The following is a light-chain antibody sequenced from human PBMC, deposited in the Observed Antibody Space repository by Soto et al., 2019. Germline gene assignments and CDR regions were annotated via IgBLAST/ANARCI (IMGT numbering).Light chain of an antibody. CDR1: SSDVGVYNY. Sequence: QSALPQPPSAAGSPGQSVTISCTGTSSDVGVYNYVSWYQQHPGKAPKLMIYEVSNRPSGVPDRFSGYKSGNTASLTVSGLQAEDEADYYCSSYAGSNNHVVFGGGTKLTV. V-gene: IGLV2-8*01. CDR2: EVS. CDR3: SSYAGSNNHVV. J-gene: IGLJ2*01.